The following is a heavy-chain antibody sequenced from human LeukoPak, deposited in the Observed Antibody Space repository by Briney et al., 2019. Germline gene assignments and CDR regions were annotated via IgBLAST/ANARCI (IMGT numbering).Heavy chain of an antibody. CDR1: GGSISSYY. V-gene: IGHV4-59*08. CDR2: IYYSGST. Sequence: KSSETLSLTCTVSGGSISSYYWSWIRQPPGKGLEWIGYIYYSGSTNYNPSLKSRVTISVDTSKNQFSLKLSSVTAADTAVYYCARGDSSWYGTDGKFDPWGQGTLVTVSS. D-gene: IGHD6-13*01. J-gene: IGHJ5*02. CDR3: ARGDSSWYGTDGKFDP.